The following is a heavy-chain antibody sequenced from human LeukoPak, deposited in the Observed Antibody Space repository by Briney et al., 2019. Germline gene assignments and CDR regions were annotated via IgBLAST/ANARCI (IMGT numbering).Heavy chain of an antibody. CDR3: ARPRADIVVVPATGAFDI. V-gene: IGHV1-3*01. CDR1: GGTFSSYA. D-gene: IGHD2-2*01. Sequence: ASVKVSCKASGGTFSSYAISWVRQAPGQGLEWMGWINAGNGNTKYSRKFQGRVTITRDTSASTAYMELSSLRSDDTAVYYCARPRADIVVVPATGAFDIWGQGTMVTVSS. CDR2: INAGNGNT. J-gene: IGHJ3*02.